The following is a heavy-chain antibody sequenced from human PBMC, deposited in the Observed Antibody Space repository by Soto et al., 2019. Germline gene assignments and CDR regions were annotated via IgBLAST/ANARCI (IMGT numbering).Heavy chain of an antibody. CDR3: ARGITSLVRDY. V-gene: IGHV3-23*01. J-gene: IGHJ4*02. CDR1: GVVFGSYV. Sequence: GGALRLSCVASGVVFGSYVMSWVRQTPGKGLEWVSAISGSDGTTYYADSVKGRFTISRDNSKNTLYLQMNSLRAEDTAIYHCARGITSLVRDYWGQGT. D-gene: IGHD3-10*01. CDR2: ISGSDGTT.